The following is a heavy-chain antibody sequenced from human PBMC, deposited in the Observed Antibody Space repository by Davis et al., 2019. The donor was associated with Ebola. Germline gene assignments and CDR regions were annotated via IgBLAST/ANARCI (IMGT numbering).Heavy chain of an antibody. CDR3: ARLEAAAGLDY. D-gene: IGHD6-13*01. V-gene: IGHV4-59*08. J-gene: IGHJ4*02. CDR2: IYYSGST. CDR1: GGSISSYY. Sequence: SETLSLTCTVSGGSISSYYWSWIRQLPGKGLEWIGYIYYSGSTNYNPSLKSRVTISVDTSKNQFSLKLSSVTAADTAVYYCARLEAAAGLDYWGQGTLVTVSS.